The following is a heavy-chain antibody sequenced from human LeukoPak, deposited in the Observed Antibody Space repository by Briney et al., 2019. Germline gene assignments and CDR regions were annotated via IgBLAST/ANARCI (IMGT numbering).Heavy chain of an antibody. CDR2: ISSSSSYT. D-gene: IGHD6-13*01. CDR1: GFTFSDYY. V-gene: IGHV3-11*05. CDR3: ARGGAWYSDY. Sequence: GGSLRLSCAASGFTFSDYYMSWIRQAPGKGLEWVSYISSSSSYTNYADCVKGRFTISRDNAKNSLYLQMNSLRAEDTAVYYCARGGAWYSDYWGQGTLVTVSS. J-gene: IGHJ4*02.